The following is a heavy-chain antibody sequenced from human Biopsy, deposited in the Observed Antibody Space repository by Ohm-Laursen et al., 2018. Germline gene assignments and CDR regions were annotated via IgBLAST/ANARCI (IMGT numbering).Heavy chain of an antibody. CDR2: INPDGGNA. D-gene: IGHD2-15*01. Sequence: ASVVAYWKLFGYTFAGYYFHWVRQAPGHGLEWMGWINPDGGNANYAQSFQGKLTVTRDTSITTAYMKMTSLTSDDTAIYCGARVPAYPSIDGYYGRDLWGQGTTVIVSS. CDR3: ARVPAYPSIDGYYGRDL. V-gene: IGHV1-2*02. J-gene: IGHJ6*02. CDR1: GYTFAGYY.